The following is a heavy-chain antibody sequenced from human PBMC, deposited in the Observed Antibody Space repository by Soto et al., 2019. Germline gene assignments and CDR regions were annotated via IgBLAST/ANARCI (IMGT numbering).Heavy chain of an antibody. V-gene: IGHV1-2*02. CDR3: ARDGSGYSGYGWDYYGMDV. D-gene: IGHD5-12*01. CDR1: GYTFTGYY. Sequence: ASVKVSCKASGYTFTGYYMHWVRQAPGQGLEWMGWINPNSGGTNYAQKFQGRVTMTRDTSISTAYMELSRLRSDDTAVYYCARDGSGYSGYGWDYYGMDVWGQGTTVTVSS. CDR2: INPNSGGT. J-gene: IGHJ6*02.